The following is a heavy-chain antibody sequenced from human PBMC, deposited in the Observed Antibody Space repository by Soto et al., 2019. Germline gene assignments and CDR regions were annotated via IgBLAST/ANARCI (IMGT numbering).Heavy chain of an antibody. CDR1: GFTFSSYG. V-gene: IGHV3-33*01. CDR2: IWYDGSNK. J-gene: IGHJ4*02. D-gene: IGHD3-22*01. CDR3: ARDDSLTGDPHDAGPH. Sequence: PGGSLRLSCAASGFTFSSYGMHWVRQAPGKGLEWAAVIWYDGSNKYYADSVKGRFTISRDNSKNTLYLQMNSLRAEDTAVYYCARDDSLTGDPHDAGPHWGQGTLVTVSS.